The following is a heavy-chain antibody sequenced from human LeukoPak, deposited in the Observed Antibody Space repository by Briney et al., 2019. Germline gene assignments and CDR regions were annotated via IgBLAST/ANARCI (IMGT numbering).Heavy chain of an antibody. Sequence: GGSLRLSCAASGFTFSSYGMHWVRQAPGKGLEWVAFIRYDGSNKYYADSVKGRFTISRDNSKNMLYLQMNSLRAEDTAVYYCAKGLMVRGVFYYYYGMDVWGQGTTVTVSS. J-gene: IGHJ6*02. CDR3: AKGLMVRGVFYYYYGMDV. CDR2: IRYDGSNK. V-gene: IGHV3-30*02. D-gene: IGHD3-10*01. CDR1: GFTFSSYG.